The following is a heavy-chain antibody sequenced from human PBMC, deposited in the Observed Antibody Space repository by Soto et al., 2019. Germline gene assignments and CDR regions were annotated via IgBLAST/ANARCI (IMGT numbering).Heavy chain of an antibody. CDR2: IYPGDSDT. J-gene: IGHJ3*01. Sequence: LKISCKGSGYSFAGYWIGWVRQMPGKGLDWMGVIYPGDSDTRYSPSFHGQVTISADKSISTAYLQWSSLKASDTAMYFCARLPGVRGVFDGFNVWGQGTMVTVSS. D-gene: IGHD3-10*01. CDR3: ARLPGVRGVFDGFNV. CDR1: GYSFAGYW. V-gene: IGHV5-51*01.